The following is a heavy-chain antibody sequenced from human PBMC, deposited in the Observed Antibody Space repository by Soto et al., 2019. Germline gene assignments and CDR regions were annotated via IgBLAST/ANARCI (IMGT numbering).Heavy chain of an antibody. CDR3: ARGVPPVAGTAGLDP. V-gene: IGHV4-4*02. J-gene: IGHJ5*02. D-gene: IGHD6-19*01. Sequence: SETQSLTCAVSGGYIISSNWWSWVRQPPGKGLEWSGEIYHSGSTNYNPSLKSRVTISVDKSKNQFSLKLSSVTAADTAVYYCARGVPPVAGTAGLDPWGQGTLVTVSS. CDR2: IYHSGST. CDR1: GGYIISSNW.